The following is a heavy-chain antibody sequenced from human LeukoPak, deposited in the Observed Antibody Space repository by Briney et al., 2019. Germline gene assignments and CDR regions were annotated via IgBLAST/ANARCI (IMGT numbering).Heavy chain of an antibody. Sequence: PSETLSLTCTVSGDSISSTSYYWGWIRQPPGKGLEWIGSIYYSGSTYYNPSLKSRVTISVETSKNQFSLKLRSVTAADTAVYYCARDYYDRPAHFDYWGQGTLVTVSS. V-gene: IGHV4-39*07. J-gene: IGHJ4*02. CDR1: GDSISSTSYY. CDR3: ARDYYDRPAHFDY. CDR2: IYYSGST. D-gene: IGHD3-22*01.